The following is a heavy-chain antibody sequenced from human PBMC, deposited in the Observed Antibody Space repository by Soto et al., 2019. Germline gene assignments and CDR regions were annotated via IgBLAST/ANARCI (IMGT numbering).Heavy chain of an antibody. CDR3: ARGLSDYYDSSGYP. CDR1: GGSLSGYY. J-gene: IGHJ4*02. D-gene: IGHD3-22*01. Sequence: SETLSLTCAVYGGSLSGYYWSWIRQPPGKGLEWIGEINHSGSTNYNPSLKSRVTISVDTSKNQFSLKLSSVTAADTAVYYCARGLSDYYDSSGYPWGQGTLVTVSS. CDR2: INHSGST. V-gene: IGHV4-34*01.